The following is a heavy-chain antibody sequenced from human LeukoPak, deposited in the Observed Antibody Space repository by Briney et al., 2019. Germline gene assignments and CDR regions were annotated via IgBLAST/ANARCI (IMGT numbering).Heavy chain of an antibody. CDR3: ASGSLGFYSSGDRYYYSAMDV. Sequence: SVKVSCKASGGTFSSYVISWVRQAPGQGLEWMGRIIPILGIANYAQKFQGRVTITADKSTSTAYMELSSLRSEDTAVYYCASGSLGFYSSGDRYYYSAMDVWGQGTTVTVSS. D-gene: IGHD6-19*01. J-gene: IGHJ6*02. V-gene: IGHV1-69*04. CDR1: GGTFSSYV. CDR2: IIPILGIA.